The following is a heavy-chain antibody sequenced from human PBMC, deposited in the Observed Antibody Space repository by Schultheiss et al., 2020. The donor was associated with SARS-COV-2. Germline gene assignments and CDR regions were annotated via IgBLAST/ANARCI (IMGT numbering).Heavy chain of an antibody. D-gene: IGHD4-17*01. CDR1: GGSISSYY. CDR3: AKGPTTGLVHY. CDR2: IYYSGST. V-gene: IGHV4-59*08. Sequence: SETLSLTCTVSGGSISSYYWSWIRQPPGKGLEWIGYIYYSGSTNYNPSLKSRVTISVDTSKNQFSLKLSSVTAADTAVYYCAKGPTTGLVHYWGQGTLVTVSS. J-gene: IGHJ4*02.